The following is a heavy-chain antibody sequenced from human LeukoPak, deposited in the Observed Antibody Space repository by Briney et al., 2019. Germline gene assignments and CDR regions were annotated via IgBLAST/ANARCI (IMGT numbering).Heavy chain of an antibody. CDR3: AKAFLLWYYYDSSGLDY. J-gene: IGHJ4*02. CDR1: GFTFSNYN. CDR2: IRYDGSNK. Sequence: GGSLRLSCAASGFTFSNYNMNWVRQAPGKGLEWVAFIRYDGSNKYYADSVKGRFTISRDNSKNTLYLQMNSLRAEDTAVYYCAKAFLLWYYYDSSGLDYWGQGTLVTVSS. D-gene: IGHD3-22*01. V-gene: IGHV3-30*02.